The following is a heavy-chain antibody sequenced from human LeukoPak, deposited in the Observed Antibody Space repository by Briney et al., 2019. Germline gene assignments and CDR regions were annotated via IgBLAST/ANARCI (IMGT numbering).Heavy chain of an antibody. V-gene: IGHV3-30*18. Sequence: GGSLRLSCAASGFTFGSYGMHWVRQAPGKGLEWVAVISYDGSNKYYADSVKGRFTISRDNSKNTLYLQMNSLRAEDTAVYYCAKDPDGIAAAGTVGDYFDYWGQGTLVTVSS. CDR3: AKDPDGIAAAGTVGDYFDY. J-gene: IGHJ4*02. D-gene: IGHD6-13*01. CDR1: GFTFGSYG. CDR2: ISYDGSNK.